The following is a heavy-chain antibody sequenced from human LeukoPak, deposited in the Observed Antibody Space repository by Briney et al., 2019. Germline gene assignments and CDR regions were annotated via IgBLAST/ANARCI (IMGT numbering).Heavy chain of an antibody. CDR2: IKQDGSEK. V-gene: IGHV3-7*01. CDR1: GFTFSSYW. CDR3: ARGFGDPLDYYYYMDV. J-gene: IGHJ6*03. D-gene: IGHD3-10*01. Sequence: GGSLRLSCAASGFTFSSYWMSWVRQAPGKGLEWVANIKQDGSEKYYVDSVRGRFTISRDNAKNSLYLQMNSLRAEDTAVYYCARGFGDPLDYYYYMDVWGKGTTVTISS.